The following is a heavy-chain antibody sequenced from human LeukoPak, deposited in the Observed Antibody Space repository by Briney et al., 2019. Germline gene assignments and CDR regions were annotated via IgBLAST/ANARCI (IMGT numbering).Heavy chain of an antibody. CDR2: INSDGSST. V-gene: IGHV3-74*01. D-gene: IGHD1-26*01. Sequence: GGSLRLSCAASGFTFSSYWMHWVRQAPGKGLVWVSRINSDGSSTSYADSVKGRFTISRDNAKNTLYLQMNSLRAEDTALYYCARVQFGGSYYGNYYYMDVWGKGTTVTVSS. CDR1: GFTFSSYW. CDR3: ARVQFGGSYYGNYYYMDV. J-gene: IGHJ6*03.